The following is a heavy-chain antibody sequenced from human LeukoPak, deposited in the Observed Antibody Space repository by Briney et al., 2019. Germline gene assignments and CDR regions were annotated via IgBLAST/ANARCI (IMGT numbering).Heavy chain of an antibody. CDR2: IYPGDSDT. D-gene: IGHD1/OR15-1a*01. J-gene: IGHJ4*02. CDR1: GHSFSSYW. V-gene: IGHV5-51*01. CDR3: ARHVGGTATNLDY. Sequence: GESLKISCKGSGHSFSSYWIAWVRQMPGKGLEWMGIIYPGDSDTRYSPSIQGQVTISADRSISTAYLQWGSLQASDTAMYYCARHVGGTATNLDYWGQGTLVTVSS.